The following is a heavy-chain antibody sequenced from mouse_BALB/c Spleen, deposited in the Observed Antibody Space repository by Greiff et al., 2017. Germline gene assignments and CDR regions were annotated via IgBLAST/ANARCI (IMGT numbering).Heavy chain of an antibody. CDR3: ARPLSPMLTTWFAY. CDR2: INSNGGST. J-gene: IGHJ3*01. CDR1: GFTFSSYY. Sequence: EVKVVESGGGLVKLGGSLKLSCAASGFTFSSYYMSWVRQTPEKRLELVAAINSNGGSTYYPDTVKGRFTISRDNAKNTLYLQMSSLKSEDTAVYYGARPLSPMLTTWFAYWGQGTLVTVSA. V-gene: IGHV5-6-2*01. D-gene: IGHD2-2*01.